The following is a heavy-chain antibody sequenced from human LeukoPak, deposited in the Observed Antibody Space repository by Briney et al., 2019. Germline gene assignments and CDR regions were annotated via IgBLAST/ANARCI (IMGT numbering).Heavy chain of an antibody. CDR2: KQNDGSTT. J-gene: IGHJ4*02. CDR1: GFTFSYYG. D-gene: IGHD5-18*01. CDR3: AKDGSDTAMVWGMFDY. V-gene: IGHV3-30*02. Sequence: GGSLRLSCAASGFTFSYYGMHWVRQAPGKGLEWVAFKQNDGSTTFYADSVKGRFTISRDNSKNTLFLQMNSLRAEDTAVYYCAKDGSDTAMVWGMFDYWGQGTLVTVSS.